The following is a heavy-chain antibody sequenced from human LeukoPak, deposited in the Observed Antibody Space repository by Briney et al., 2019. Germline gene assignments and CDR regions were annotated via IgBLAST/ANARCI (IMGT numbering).Heavy chain of an antibody. CDR1: GYTFTSYA. J-gene: IGHJ4*02. V-gene: IGHV7-4-1*02. CDR3: ARDAVAAAVTPRVAIDY. CDR2: INTNTGNP. Sequence: ASVKVSCKASGYTFTSYAMNWVRQAPGQGLEWMGWINTNTGNPTYAQGFTGRFVFSLDTSVSTAYLQISSLKAEDTAVYCCARDAVAAAVTPRVAIDYWGQGTLVTVSS. D-gene: IGHD6-13*01.